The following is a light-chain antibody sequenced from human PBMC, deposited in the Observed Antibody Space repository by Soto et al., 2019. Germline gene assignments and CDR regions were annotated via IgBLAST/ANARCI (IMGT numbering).Light chain of an antibody. V-gene: IGLV2-14*01. CDR1: SSDIGGYNY. CDR2: EVT. J-gene: IGLJ1*01. CDR3: SSYTGSNTLV. Sequence: VLTQPASVSGSPGQSITISCTGGSSDIGGYNYVSWFQQHPGKAPKLMIYEVTNRPSGVSNRFSGSKSGSTASLTISGLQAEDEADYYCSSYTGSNTLVFGTGTKVTVL.